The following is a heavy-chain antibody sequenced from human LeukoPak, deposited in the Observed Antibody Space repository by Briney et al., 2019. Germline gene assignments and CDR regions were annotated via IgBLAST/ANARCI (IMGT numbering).Heavy chain of an antibody. CDR3: ARETYYYDSSGYYYFDY. D-gene: IGHD3-22*01. V-gene: IGHV4-59*01. CDR1: GGSISNYF. CDR2: IFYNGNT. J-gene: IGHJ4*02. Sequence: SETLSLTCTVSGGSISNYFWSWIRQPPGKGLEWIGYIFYNGNTNYNPSLESRVTISADTSKNQFSLKLSSVTAADTAVYYCARETYYYDSSGYYYFDYWGQGTLVTVSS.